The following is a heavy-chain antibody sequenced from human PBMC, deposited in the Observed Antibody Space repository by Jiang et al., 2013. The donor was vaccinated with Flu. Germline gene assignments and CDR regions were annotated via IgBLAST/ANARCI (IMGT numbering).Heavy chain of an antibody. V-gene: IGHV4-34*01. D-gene: IGHD2-15*01. CDR3: ARTCGGGWFDP. Sequence: LLKPSETLSLTCAAYGGSFSGYFWSWIRQPPGKGLEWIGEIDHSGTTKYNPSLQSRVTISVETSKNQFSLKLSSVTAADTAVYYCARTCGGGWFDPWGQGNLVTVSS. J-gene: IGHJ5*02. CDR1: GGSFSGYF. CDR2: IDHSGTT.